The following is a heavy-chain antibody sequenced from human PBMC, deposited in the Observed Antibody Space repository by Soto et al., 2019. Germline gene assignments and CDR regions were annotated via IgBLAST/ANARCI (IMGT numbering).Heavy chain of an antibody. CDR1: GFTFSTYA. CDR2: ISSSGGST. Sequence: EVQLLESGGGLVQPGGSLRVSCAASGFTFSTYAMNWVRQAPGKGLEWVSAISSSGGSTYYADSVKGRFTISRDNSKTTLYLQMNSLRAEDTAVYYCAKGATSSWYGGHFDCWGQGTLVTVSS. D-gene: IGHD6-13*01. V-gene: IGHV3-23*01. J-gene: IGHJ4*02. CDR3: AKGATSSWYGGHFDC.